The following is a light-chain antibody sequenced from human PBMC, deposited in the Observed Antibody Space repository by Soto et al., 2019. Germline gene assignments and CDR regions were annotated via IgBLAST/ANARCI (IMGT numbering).Light chain of an antibody. V-gene: IGKV3-15*01. J-gene: IGKJ2*01. Sequence: ETVMTQSPGTLSVSVGDRVTLSCRASQSVSSDLAWYQQKSGQPPRLLVFGASTRATGIPARFSGSGTGTEFTLTISSLQSGDFAVYYCQQCRNWPYTFGQGTKLEIK. CDR3: QQCRNWPYT. CDR2: GAS. CDR1: QSVSSD.